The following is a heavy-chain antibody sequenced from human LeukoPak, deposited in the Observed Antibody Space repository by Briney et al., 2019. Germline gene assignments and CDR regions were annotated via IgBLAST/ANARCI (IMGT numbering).Heavy chain of an antibody. D-gene: IGHD4-17*01. CDR1: GGSISSYY. CDR2: IYTSGST. J-gene: IGHJ3*02. Sequence: PSETLSLTCTVPGGSISSYYRSWIRQPAGKRLQWIGRIYTSGSTNYNPSLKSRVTISVDTSKNQFSLKLSSVTAADTAVYYCASGVTVTKTNAFDIWGQGTMVTVSS. CDR3: ASGVTVTKTNAFDI. V-gene: IGHV4-4*07.